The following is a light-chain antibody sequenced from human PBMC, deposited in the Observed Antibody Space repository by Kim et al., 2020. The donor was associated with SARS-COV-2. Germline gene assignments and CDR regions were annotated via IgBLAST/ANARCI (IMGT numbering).Light chain of an antibody. V-gene: IGLV3-1*01. Sequence: SYELTQPPSVSVSPGQTASITCSGDKLGDKYACWYQQKPGQSPVLVIYQDSKRPSGIPERFSGSNSGNTATLTISGTQAMDEADYYCQACDSSTWVFGGG. CDR2: QDS. CDR1: KLGDKY. CDR3: QACDSSTWV. J-gene: IGLJ3*02.